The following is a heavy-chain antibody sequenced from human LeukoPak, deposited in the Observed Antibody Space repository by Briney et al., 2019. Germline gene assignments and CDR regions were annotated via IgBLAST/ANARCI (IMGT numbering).Heavy chain of an antibody. J-gene: IGHJ4*02. Sequence: PGGSLRLSCAASGFIFSDFGIHWVRHTPDKGLEWVAFIRYDESNTYYGDSVKGRFTISRDTSRNTVYLQMNSLRAEDTAVYYCARGLTYGPYINFDYWGQGTLVTVSS. CDR2: IRYDESNT. CDR3: ARGLTYGPYINFDY. CDR1: GFIFSDFG. D-gene: IGHD4-17*01. V-gene: IGHV3-30*02.